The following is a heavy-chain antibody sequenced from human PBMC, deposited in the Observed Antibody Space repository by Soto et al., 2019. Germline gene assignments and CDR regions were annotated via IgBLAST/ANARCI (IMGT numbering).Heavy chain of an antibody. CDR1: GFTVGNNY. J-gene: IGHJ4*02. CDR2: IYSTGTT. CDR3: AKDGRGSGSHYTSFGY. D-gene: IGHD3-10*01. V-gene: IGHV3-53*01. Sequence: EVQLVESGGGLIQPGGSLKLSCAASGFTVGNNYMSWVRQDPGKGLEWVSLIYSTGTTKYADSVKGRFTVSRDNAKNTLYLQMNSLRAEDTAVYYCAKDGRGSGSHYTSFGYWGQGTLVTVSS.